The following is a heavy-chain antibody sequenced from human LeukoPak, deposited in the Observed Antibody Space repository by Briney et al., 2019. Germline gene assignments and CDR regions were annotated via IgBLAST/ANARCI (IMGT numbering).Heavy chain of an antibody. V-gene: IGHV3-53*01. CDR1: GFTVSSNY. CDR2: IYSGGST. J-gene: IGHJ5*02. Sequence: GGSLRLSCAASGFTVSSNYMSWVRQAPGKGLEWVSVIYSGGSTYYADSVKGRFTISRDNSKNTLYLQMNSLRAEDTAVYYCARVIVAAGTFPLDPWGQGTLVTVSS. CDR3: ARVIVAAGTFPLDP. D-gene: IGHD6-13*01.